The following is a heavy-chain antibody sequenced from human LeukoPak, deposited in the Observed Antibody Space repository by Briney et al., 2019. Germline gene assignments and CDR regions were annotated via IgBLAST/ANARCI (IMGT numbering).Heavy chain of an antibody. D-gene: IGHD2-2*01. CDR3: VRHGDTDSCLAN. V-gene: IGHV3-21*01. J-gene: IGHJ4*02. Sequence: GGAPRLSRAAPGFTFSSYSMNWGRPAPGKGVGGVSSISSSSSYIYYADSVKGRFTISRDNVKSSLYLQMNDLRAEDTAVYYCVRHGDTDSCLANWGQGTLVTVSS. CDR1: GFTFSSYS. CDR2: ISSSSSYI.